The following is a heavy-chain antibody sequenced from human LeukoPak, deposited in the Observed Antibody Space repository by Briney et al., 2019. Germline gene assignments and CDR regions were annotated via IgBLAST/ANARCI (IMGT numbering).Heavy chain of an antibody. CDR3: ARAVRYFDWLLFHYYYYMDV. CDR1: GYTFTSYD. V-gene: IGHV1-8*01. Sequence: ASVKVSCKASGYTFTSYDINWVRQATGPGLEWMGWMNPNSGNTGYAQKFQGRVTMTRNTSISTAYMELSSLRSEDTAVYYCARAVRYFDWLLFHYYYYMDVWGKGTTVTISS. D-gene: IGHD3-9*01. CDR2: MNPNSGNT. J-gene: IGHJ6*03.